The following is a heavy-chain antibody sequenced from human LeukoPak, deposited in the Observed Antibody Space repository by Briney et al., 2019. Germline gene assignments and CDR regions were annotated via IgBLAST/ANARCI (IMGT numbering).Heavy chain of an antibody. D-gene: IGHD3-9*01. CDR3: AKGGDYDILTAYYNS. CDR1: GFTFSSYA. V-gene: IGHV3-23*01. Sequence: PGGSLRLSCAASGFTFSSYAMSWVRQAPGKGLEWVSAISGSGGSTYYADSVKGRFTISRDNSKNTLYLQMNSLTAEDTAVYYCAKGGDYDILTAYYNSWGQGTLVTVSS. J-gene: IGHJ4*02. CDR2: ISGSGGST.